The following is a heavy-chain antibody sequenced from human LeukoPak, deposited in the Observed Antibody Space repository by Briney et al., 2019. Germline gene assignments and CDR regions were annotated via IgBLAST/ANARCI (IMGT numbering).Heavy chain of an antibody. V-gene: IGHV3-23*01. CDR2: ISGSGGST. CDR1: GFTFSSYA. D-gene: IGHD3-22*01. J-gene: IGHJ4*02. Sequence: GGSLRLSCAASGFTFSSYAMSWVRQAPGKGLEWVSAISGSGGSTYYADSVKGRFTISRDNSKNTLYLQMNSLRAEDTAVYYCARGGSYYYDSSGYYTVDYWGQGTLVTVSS. CDR3: ARGGSYYYDSSGYYTVDY.